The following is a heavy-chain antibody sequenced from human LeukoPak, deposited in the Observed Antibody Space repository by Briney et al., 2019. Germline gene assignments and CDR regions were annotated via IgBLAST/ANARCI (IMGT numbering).Heavy chain of an antibody. CDR2: IYYSGST. CDR1: GGSISSSSYY. D-gene: IGHD2-21*01. CDR3: ARDRRELLAFDI. V-gene: IGHV4-39*07. J-gene: IGHJ3*02. Sequence: SETLSLTCTISGGSISSSSYYWGWLRQPPGKGLEWIGSIYYSGSTYYNPSLKSRVTISVDTSKNQFSLKLSSVTAADTAVYYCARDRRELLAFDIWGQGTMVTVSS.